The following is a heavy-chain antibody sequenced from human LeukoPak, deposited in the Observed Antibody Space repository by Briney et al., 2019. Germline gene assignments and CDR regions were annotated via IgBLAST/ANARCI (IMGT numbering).Heavy chain of an antibody. Sequence: GASVKVSCKASGGTFSSYAISWVRQAPGQGLEWMGGIIPIFGTANYAQKFQGRVTITADESMSTAYMELSSLRSEDTAVYYCAGGFKSELYGDYFDYWGQGTLVTVSS. D-gene: IGHD4-17*01. V-gene: IGHV1-69*13. J-gene: IGHJ4*02. CDR3: AGGFKSELYGDYFDY. CDR1: GGTFSSYA. CDR2: IIPIFGTA.